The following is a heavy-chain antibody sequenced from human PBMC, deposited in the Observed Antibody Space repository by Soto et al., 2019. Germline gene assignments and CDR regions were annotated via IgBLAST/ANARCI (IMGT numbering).Heavy chain of an antibody. J-gene: IGHJ6*02. CDR2: IHSSGRT. D-gene: IGHD2-2*01. CDR3: ARRLDCSSTSCYWRNYYYGMDV. V-gene: IGHV4-39*01. CDR1: GGSISSSSYY. Sequence: LSLTCSVSGGSISSSSYYWAWIRQPPGKGLEWIGSIHSSGRTYRTPSLKGRVTISVDMFKNQFSLKLNSVTAADTAVYYCARRLDCSSTSCYWRNYYYGMDVWGQGTTVTVS.